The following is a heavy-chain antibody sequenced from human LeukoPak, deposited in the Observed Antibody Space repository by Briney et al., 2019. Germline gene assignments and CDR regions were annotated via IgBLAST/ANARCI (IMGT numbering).Heavy chain of an antibody. V-gene: IGHV4-59*11. Sequence: SETLSLTCTVSGGSITSHYWSWIRQPPGKGLEWIGYIYYSGNTNYNPSLKSRVTISVDTSKNQFSLSLTSVTAADTAVYYCARFGCSGGACYAGLYYYYMNVWGTGTTVTVS. CDR2: IYYSGNT. CDR3: ARFGCSGGACYAGLYYYYMNV. J-gene: IGHJ6*03. CDR1: GGSITSHY. D-gene: IGHD2-15*01.